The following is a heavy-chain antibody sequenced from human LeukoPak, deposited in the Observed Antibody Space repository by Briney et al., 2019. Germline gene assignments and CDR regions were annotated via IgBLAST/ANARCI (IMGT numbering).Heavy chain of an antibody. D-gene: IGHD4-23*01. CDR3: ARGGVSVGANFDY. CDR1: GFTFSSYT. Sequence: GGSLRLSCAPSGFTFSSYTMNWVRQAAGRGLEWVSSISRSSSYIYYADTMKGRFPISRDNANTSLFLQMNSLRAEDTAVYYCARGGVSVGANFDYWGQGTLVTVSS. CDR2: ISRSSSYI. J-gene: IGHJ4*02. V-gene: IGHV3-21*01.